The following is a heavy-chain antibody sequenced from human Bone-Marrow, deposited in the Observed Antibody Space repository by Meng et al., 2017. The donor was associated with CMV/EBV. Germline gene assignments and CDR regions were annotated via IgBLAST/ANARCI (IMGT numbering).Heavy chain of an antibody. Sequence: GESLKISCAASGFTFSSYAMSWVRQAPGKGLEWVSVIYSGGSSTYYADSVKGRFTISRDNSKNTLYLQMNSLRAEDTAVYYCARDDLVVVINYQGYYYGMDVWGQGNTVNVSS. V-gene: IGHV3-23*03. CDR2: IYSGGSST. J-gene: IGHJ6*02. CDR1: GFTFSSYA. D-gene: IGHD3-22*01. CDR3: ARDDLVVVINYQGYYYGMDV.